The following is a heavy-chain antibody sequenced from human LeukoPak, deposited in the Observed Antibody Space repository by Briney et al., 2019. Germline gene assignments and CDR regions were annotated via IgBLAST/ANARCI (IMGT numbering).Heavy chain of an antibody. CDR3: ARSSPVDTAMDTSGNYFDY. D-gene: IGHD5-18*01. CDR2: IYYSGST. V-gene: IGHV4-31*03. CDR1: GGSISSGGYY. Sequence: SETLSLTCTVSGGSISSGGYYWSWIRQHPGKGLEWIGYIYYSGSTYYNPSLKSRVTMSVDTSKSQFSLKLSSVTAADTGVYYCARSSPVDTAMDTSGNYFDYWGQGTLVTVSS. J-gene: IGHJ4*02.